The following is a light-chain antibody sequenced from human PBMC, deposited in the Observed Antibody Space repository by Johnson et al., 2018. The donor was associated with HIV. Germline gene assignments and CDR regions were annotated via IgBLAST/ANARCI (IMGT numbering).Light chain of an antibody. CDR2: ANN. CDR1: SSNIGNNS. CDR3: GTCETSRRAYV. Sequence: QSVLTQSPSVSAAPGQTVTISCSGSSSNIGNNSVSWYQQLPRTAPKLLIYANNQRPSGVPDRSSGSKSGTAATLGITGLTPGDEADYYCGTCETSRRAYVCGSGTKVTVL. J-gene: IGLJ1*01. V-gene: IGLV1-51*02.